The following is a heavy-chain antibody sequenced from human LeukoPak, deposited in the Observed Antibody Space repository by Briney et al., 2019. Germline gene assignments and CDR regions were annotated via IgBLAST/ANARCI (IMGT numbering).Heavy chain of an antibody. CDR1: GYTFTSYG. Sequence: ASVKVSCKASGYTFTSYGISWVRQAPGQGLEWMGWISAYNGNTNHAQKLQGGVTMTTDTSTSTAYMELRSLRSDDTAVYYCAREGAVAGMDYYYGMDVWGQGTTVTVSS. V-gene: IGHV1-18*01. D-gene: IGHD6-19*01. CDR2: ISAYNGNT. J-gene: IGHJ6*02. CDR3: AREGAVAGMDYYYGMDV.